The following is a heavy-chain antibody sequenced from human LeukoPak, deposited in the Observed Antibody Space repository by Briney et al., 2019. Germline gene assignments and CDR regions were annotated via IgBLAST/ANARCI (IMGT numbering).Heavy chain of an antibody. V-gene: IGHV4-59*08. CDR1: GGSISSYY. D-gene: IGHD1-26*01. J-gene: IGHJ4*02. CDR3: ARLRKKWEPFDY. CDR2: SYYSGST. Sequence: SETLSLTCNVSGGSISSYYWSSIRQPPGKGLEWIGYSYYSGSTNYNPSLKSRVTISVHTTKNQFSLKLSSVTAADTPVYYCARLRKKWEPFDYWGQGTLVTVSS.